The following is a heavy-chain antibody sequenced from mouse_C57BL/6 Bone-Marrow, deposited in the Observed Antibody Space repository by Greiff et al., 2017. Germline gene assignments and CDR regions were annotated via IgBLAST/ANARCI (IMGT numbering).Heavy chain of an antibody. CDR3: ARDQSY. CDR2: ISDGGSYT. CDR1: GFTFSSYA. V-gene: IGHV5-4*01. Sequence: VQLQQSGGGLVKPGGSLKLSCAASGFTFSSYAMSWVRQTPEKRLEWVATISDGGSYTYYPDNVKGRFTISRDNAKNNLYLQMSHLKSEDTAMYYCARDQSYWGQGTTLTVSS. J-gene: IGHJ2*01.